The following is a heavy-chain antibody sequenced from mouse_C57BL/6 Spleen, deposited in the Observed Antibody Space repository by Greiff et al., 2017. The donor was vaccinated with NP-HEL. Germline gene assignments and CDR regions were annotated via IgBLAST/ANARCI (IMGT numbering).Heavy chain of an antibody. J-gene: IGHJ4*01. D-gene: IGHD1-1*01. Sequence: EVQLQQSGTVLARPGASVKMSCKTSGYTFTSYWMHWVKQRPGQGLEWIGAIYPGNSDTSYNQKFKGKAKLTAVTSASTAYMELSSLTNEDSAVYYCTRGDYGSSLDYYAMDYWGQGTSVTVSS. CDR3: TRGDYGSSLDYYAMDY. V-gene: IGHV1-5*01. CDR2: IYPGNSDT. CDR1: GYTFTSYW.